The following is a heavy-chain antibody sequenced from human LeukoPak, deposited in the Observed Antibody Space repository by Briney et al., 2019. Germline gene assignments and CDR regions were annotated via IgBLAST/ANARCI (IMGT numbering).Heavy chain of an antibody. CDR1: GASFSGYY. CDR3: ASPGYCSGGSCRKPFDY. CDR2: INHSGST. V-gene: IGHV4-34*01. Sequence: PSETLSLTCAVYGASFSGYYWSWIRQPPGKGLEWGGEINHSGSTNYNPSLKGRVTISVDTSKNQFSLKLSSVTAADTAVYYCASPGYCSGGSCRKPFDYWGQGTLVTVSS. J-gene: IGHJ4*02. D-gene: IGHD2-15*01.